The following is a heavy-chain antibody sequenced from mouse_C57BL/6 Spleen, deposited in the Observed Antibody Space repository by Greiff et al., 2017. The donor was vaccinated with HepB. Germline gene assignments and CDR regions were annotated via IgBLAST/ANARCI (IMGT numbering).Heavy chain of an antibody. Sequence: QVQLKQSGAELVRPGASVKLSCKASGYTFTDYYINWVKQRPGQGLEWIARIYPGSGNTYYNEKFKGKATLTAEKSPSTAYMQLSSLTSEDSAVYFCARYGSSYWYFDVWGTGTTVTVSS. CDR2: IYPGSGNT. V-gene: IGHV1-76*01. J-gene: IGHJ1*03. D-gene: IGHD1-1*01. CDR3: ARYGSSYWYFDV. CDR1: GYTFTDYY.